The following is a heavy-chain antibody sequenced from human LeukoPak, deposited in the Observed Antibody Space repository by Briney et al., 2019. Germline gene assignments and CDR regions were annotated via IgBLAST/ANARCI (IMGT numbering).Heavy chain of an antibody. V-gene: IGHV3-7*01. CDR2: IKQDGSEK. CDR3: ARRTMTHGDFDY. D-gene: IGHD4-17*01. J-gene: IGHJ4*02. Sequence: GGPLRLSCAASGFIFSNYWMSWVRQAPGKGLEWVANIKQDGSEKYYVDSVKGRFTISRDNARNSLYLQMNSLRDEDTAVYYCARRTMTHGDFDYWGQGTLVTVSS. CDR1: GFIFSNYW.